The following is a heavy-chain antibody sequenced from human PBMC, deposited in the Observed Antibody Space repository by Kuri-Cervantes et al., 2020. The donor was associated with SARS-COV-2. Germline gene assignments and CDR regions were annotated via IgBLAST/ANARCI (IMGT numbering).Heavy chain of an antibody. D-gene: IGHD4/OR15-4a*01. V-gene: IGHV3-30*18. CDR1: GFKFSRTD. CDR3: AKDGAGAHDF. CDR2: ISYDGKNK. Sequence: GGSLRLSCAASGFKFSRTDMHWVRQAPGKGLEWVAFISYDGKNKKCIAPGKGRFTISRDNSQNKLYLQMRSLRPEDTAMYYCAKDGAGAHDFWGQGTLVTVSS. J-gene: IGHJ4*02.